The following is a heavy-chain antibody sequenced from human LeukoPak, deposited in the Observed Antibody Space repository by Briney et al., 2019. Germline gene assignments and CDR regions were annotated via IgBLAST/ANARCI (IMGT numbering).Heavy chain of an antibody. D-gene: IGHD5-18*01. CDR3: ARVRGDPQDTKSRYRWFDP. V-gene: IGHV3-7*01. CDR1: GFTFSTYW. CDR2: IKQDGGEK. J-gene: IGHJ5*02. Sequence: PGGSLRLSCAVSGFTFSTYWMSWVRQVPGKGLEWVANIKQDGGEKYYVDSVKGRFIISRDNAKNSLYLEMNSLRAEDTAVYYCARVRGDPQDTKSRYRWFDPWGQGTLVTVSS.